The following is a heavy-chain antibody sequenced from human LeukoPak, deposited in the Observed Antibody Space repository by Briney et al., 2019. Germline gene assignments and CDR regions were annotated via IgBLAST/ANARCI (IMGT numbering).Heavy chain of an antibody. CDR3: ASSTVLVRYGLGSFFDY. D-gene: IGHD5-18*01. CDR2: IYYSGST. J-gene: IGHJ4*02. V-gene: IGHV4-59*08. Sequence: PSETLSLTCTVSGGSISSYYWSWIRQPPGKGLEWIGYIYYSGSTNYNPSLKSRVTISVDTSKNQFSLNLSSVTAADTAVYYCASSTVLVRYGLGSFFDYWGQGTLVTVSS. CDR1: GGSISSYY.